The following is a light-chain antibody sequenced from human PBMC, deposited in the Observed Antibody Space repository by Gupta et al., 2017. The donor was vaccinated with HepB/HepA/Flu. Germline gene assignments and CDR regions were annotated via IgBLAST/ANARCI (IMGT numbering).Light chain of an antibody. CDR3: QYDNNQRT. CDR2: KAS. V-gene: IGKV1-5*03. Sequence: DIHMTQSPSTLSASVGDRVTITCRASQSISNWLVWYQQKAGKAPKLMIYKASSLESGVPSRFSGRASGKEFTLTSSSLQHDDFTNYYCQYDNNQRTFGEGTKLEIK. J-gene: IGKJ1*01. CDR1: QSISNW.